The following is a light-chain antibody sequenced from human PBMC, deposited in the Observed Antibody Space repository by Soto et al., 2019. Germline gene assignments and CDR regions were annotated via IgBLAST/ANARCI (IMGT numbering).Light chain of an antibody. CDR3: QQYDDWPQLT. J-gene: IGKJ4*01. Sequence: EIVMTQSPVTLSVSPGERANLSCRASQSVGTNLAWYQQKPGQAPGLLISGASTRATGIPDRFSGSGSGTEFTLTISSLQSEDFAIYYCQQYDDWPQLTFGGGTKLEIK. CDR1: QSVGTN. V-gene: IGKV3-15*01. CDR2: GAS.